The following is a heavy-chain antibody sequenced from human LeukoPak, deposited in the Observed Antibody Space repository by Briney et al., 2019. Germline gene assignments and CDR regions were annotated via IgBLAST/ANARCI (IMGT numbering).Heavy chain of an antibody. D-gene: IGHD2-2*01. Sequence: ASVTVSCKASGYTFTGYYMHWVRQAPGQGLEWMGWINPNSGGTNYAQKFQGRVTMTRDTSISTAYMELSRLRSDDTAVYYCAKAQPYCSSTSCYVGLVDYWGQGTLVTVSS. J-gene: IGHJ4*02. CDR2: INPNSGGT. CDR1: GYTFTGYY. V-gene: IGHV1-2*02. CDR3: AKAQPYCSSTSCYVGLVDY.